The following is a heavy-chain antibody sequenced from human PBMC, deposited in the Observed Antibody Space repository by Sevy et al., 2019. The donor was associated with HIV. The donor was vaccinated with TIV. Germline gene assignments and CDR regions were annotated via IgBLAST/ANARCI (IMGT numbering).Heavy chain of an antibody. CDR1: GGSMNIYY. CDR2: TYYSGTT. Sequence: SETLSLTCSVSGGSMNIYYWSWIRQPPGKRLEWIVFTYYSGTTNYNPSLKSRVTISIDTSQNQFSLKLSSVTAADTAVYYCGRVGFNWNDVDYWGQGILVTVSS. D-gene: IGHD1-20*01. J-gene: IGHJ4*02. CDR3: GRVGFNWNDVDY. V-gene: IGHV4-59*01.